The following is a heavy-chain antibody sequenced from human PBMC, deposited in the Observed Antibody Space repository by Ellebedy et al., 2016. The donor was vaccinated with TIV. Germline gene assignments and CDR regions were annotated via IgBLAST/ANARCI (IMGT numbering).Heavy chain of an antibody. CDR3: ARWGVVIANSFDY. CDR2: ISAYNGNT. J-gene: IGHJ4*02. V-gene: IGHV1-18*04. CDR1: GYTFTGYY. Sequence: ASVKVSXXASGYTFTGYYMHWVRQAPGQGLEWMGWISAYNGNTNYAQKLQGRVTMTTDTSTSTAYMELRSLRSDDTAVYYCARWGVVIANSFDYWGQGTLVTVSS. D-gene: IGHD2-21*01.